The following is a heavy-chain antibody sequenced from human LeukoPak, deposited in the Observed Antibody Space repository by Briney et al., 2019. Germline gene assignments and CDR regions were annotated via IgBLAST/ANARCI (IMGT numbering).Heavy chain of an antibody. CDR3: ARDAYDILTGYQDYYFDY. J-gene: IGHJ4*02. D-gene: IGHD3-9*01. CDR2: ISSSSSYI. CDR1: GFTFSSYS. Sequence: PGASLRLSCAASGFTFSSYSMNWVRQAPGKGLEWVSSISSSSSYIYYADSVKGRFTISRDNAKNSLYLQMNSLRAEDTAVYYCARDAYDILTGYQDYYFDYWGQGTLVTVSS. V-gene: IGHV3-21*01.